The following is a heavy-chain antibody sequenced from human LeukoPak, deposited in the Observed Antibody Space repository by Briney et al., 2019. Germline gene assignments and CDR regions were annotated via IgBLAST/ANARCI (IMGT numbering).Heavy chain of an antibody. Sequence: GGSLRLSRAVSGFTFSNYAMSWVRQAPGKGLEWVSGISGSGSSTYYADSVKGRFTISRDDSKNTLYLQMNSLRAEDTAVYYCARGGLDWLLYSQFDFWGQGTLVTASS. CDR3: ARGGLDWLLYSQFDF. V-gene: IGHV3-23*01. J-gene: IGHJ4*02. CDR1: GFTFSNYA. CDR2: ISGSGSST. D-gene: IGHD3-9*01.